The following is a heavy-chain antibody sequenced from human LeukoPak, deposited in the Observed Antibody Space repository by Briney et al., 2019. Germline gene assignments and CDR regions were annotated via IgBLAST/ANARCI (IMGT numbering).Heavy chain of an antibody. D-gene: IGHD3-22*01. CDR3: ANVESGYYYDSSGYYDY. Sequence: HPGGSLRLSCATSGFTFSSYAMSWVRQAPGKGLEWVSAISGSGDSTYYADSVKGRFTISRDNSQNTLFLQMNSLRAEDTAVYYCANVESGYYYDSSGYYDYWGQGTLVTVSS. CDR2: ISGSGDST. CDR1: GFTFSSYA. V-gene: IGHV3-23*01. J-gene: IGHJ4*02.